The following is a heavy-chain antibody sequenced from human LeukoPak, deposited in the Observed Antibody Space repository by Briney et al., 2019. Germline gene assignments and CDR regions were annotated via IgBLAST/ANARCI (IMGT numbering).Heavy chain of an antibody. Sequence: SVTVSCKASGGTFSSYAISWVRQAPGQGLEWMGGIIPIFGTANYAQKFQGRVTITADESTSTAYMELSSLRSEDTAVYYCARDDWSGSPRPGDYWGQGTLVTVSS. D-gene: IGHD3-3*01. CDR2: IIPIFGTA. CDR3: ARDDWSGSPRPGDY. J-gene: IGHJ4*02. CDR1: GGTFSSYA. V-gene: IGHV1-69*13.